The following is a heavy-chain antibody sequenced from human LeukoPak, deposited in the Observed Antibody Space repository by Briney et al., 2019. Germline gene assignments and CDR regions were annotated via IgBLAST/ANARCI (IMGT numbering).Heavy chain of an antibody. CDR3: ATYYDSGGYKWNY. Sequence: SGTLSLTCAVSGGTITNNNWWTWVRQPPGKGLEWIGEVHYSESTTYNPSLKSRLTLSLDKSNNQFSLRLSSATVADTAVYYCATYYDSGGYKWNYWGQGTLVTVPS. J-gene: IGHJ4*02. CDR1: GGTITNNNW. D-gene: IGHD3-22*01. CDR2: VHYSEST. V-gene: IGHV4-4*02.